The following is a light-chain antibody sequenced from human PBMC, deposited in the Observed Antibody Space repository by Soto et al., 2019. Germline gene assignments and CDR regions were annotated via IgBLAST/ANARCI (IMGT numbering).Light chain of an antibody. CDR2: KAS. Sequence: DIQMTQSPSTLSASVGDRVTITCRASQSISSWLAWYQQKPGKAPKLLIYKASSLESGVPSRFSGSGSGTEFTLTSINLQPDEIATYHCQQYNSYPSFGGGTKVEIK. CDR3: QQYNSYPS. CDR1: QSISSW. V-gene: IGKV1-5*03. J-gene: IGKJ4*01.